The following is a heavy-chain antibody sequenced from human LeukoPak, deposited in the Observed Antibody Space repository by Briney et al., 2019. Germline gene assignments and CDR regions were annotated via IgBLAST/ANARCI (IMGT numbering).Heavy chain of an antibody. J-gene: IGHJ4*02. D-gene: IGHD3-10*01. CDR2: INHAGGT. Sequence: PETLSRTCAVYGGSFSGYYWSWIRQPPGKRLEWIGEINHAGGTNYNPSLKSRVIISVDTSKNQFSLRLTSVTAANTAVYFCARAGTGDRSAVFDSWGQGALVTVS. CDR1: GGSFSGYY. CDR3: ARAGTGDRSAVFDS. V-gene: IGHV4-34*01.